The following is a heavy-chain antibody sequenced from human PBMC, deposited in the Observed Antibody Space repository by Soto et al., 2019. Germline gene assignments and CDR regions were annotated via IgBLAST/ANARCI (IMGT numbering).Heavy chain of an antibody. CDR2: IIPIFGTA. V-gene: IGHV1-69*13. J-gene: IGHJ6*02. CDR3: ARYPLGGYSYGSTAYYYGMDV. Sequence: SVKVSCKASGGTFSSYAISWVRQAPGQGLEWMGGIIPIFGTANYAQKFQGRVTITADESTSTAYMELSSLRSEDTAVYYCARYPLGGYSYGSTAYYYGMDVWGQGTTVTVPS. D-gene: IGHD5-18*01. CDR1: GGTFSSYA.